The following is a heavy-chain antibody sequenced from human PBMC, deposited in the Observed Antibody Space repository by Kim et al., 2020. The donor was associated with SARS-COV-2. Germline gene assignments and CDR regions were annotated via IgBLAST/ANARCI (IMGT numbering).Heavy chain of an antibody. CDR1: GGTFSSYA. D-gene: IGHD3-10*01. J-gene: IGHJ1*01. CDR2: IIPIFGTA. V-gene: IGHV1-69*06. CDR3: ARSPFYGSGSYHPEH. Sequence: SVKVSCKASGGTFSSYAISWVRQAPGQGLEWMGGIIPIFGTANYAQKFQGIVTITADKSTSTAYMELSSLRSEDTAVYYCARSPFYGSGSYHPEHWGQGTLVTVSS.